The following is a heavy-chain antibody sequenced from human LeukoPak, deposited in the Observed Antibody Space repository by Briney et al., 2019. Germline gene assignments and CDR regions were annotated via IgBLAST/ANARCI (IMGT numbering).Heavy chain of an antibody. CDR2: ISGSGGST. CDR1: GFTFSSYA. D-gene: IGHD3-10*01. V-gene: IGHV3-23*01. CDR3: AKDEGVLWFGDHHPPRNLY. J-gene: IGHJ4*02. Sequence: GGSLRLSCAASGFTFSSYAMSWVRQAPGKGLEWVSAISGSGGSTYYADSVKGRFTISRDNSKNTLYLQMNSLRAEDTAVYYCAKDEGVLWFGDHHPPRNLYWGQGTLVTVSS.